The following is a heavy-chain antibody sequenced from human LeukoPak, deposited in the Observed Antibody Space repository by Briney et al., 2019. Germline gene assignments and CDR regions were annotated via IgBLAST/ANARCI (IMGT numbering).Heavy chain of an antibody. CDR2: IIPIFGTA. CDR3: ARVVVVVAADNWFDP. Sequence: SVKVSCKXSGGTFSSNAISWVRQAPRQGLEWMGRIIPIFGTANYAQKFQGRVTITADESTSTAYMELSSLRSEDTAVYYCARVVVVVAADNWFDPWGQGTLVTVSS. V-gene: IGHV1-69*13. CDR1: GGTFSSNA. J-gene: IGHJ5*02. D-gene: IGHD2-15*01.